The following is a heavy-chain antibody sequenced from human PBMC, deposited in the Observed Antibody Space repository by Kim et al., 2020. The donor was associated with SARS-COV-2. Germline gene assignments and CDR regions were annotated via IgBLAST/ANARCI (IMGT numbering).Heavy chain of an antibody. J-gene: IGHJ4*02. D-gene: IGHD2-8*02. CDR3: ARRRVLVVARYFFDY. V-gene: IGHV4-59*08. Sequence: NPSLQSRVTRSVNTAKNQCSLHLSSVTAADTAMYYCARRRVLVVARYFFDYWGQGTLVTVSS.